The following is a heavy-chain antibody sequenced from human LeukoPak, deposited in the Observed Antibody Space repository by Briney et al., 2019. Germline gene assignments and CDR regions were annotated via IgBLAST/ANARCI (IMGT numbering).Heavy chain of an antibody. D-gene: IGHD3-22*01. CDR1: GGSFSGYY. J-gene: IGHJ4*02. Sequence: PSETLSLTCAVYGGSFSGYYWSWIRQPPGKGLEWIGEINHSGSTNYNPSLKSRVTISVDTSKNQFSLKLSSVTAADPAVYYCATLLHYYDSSGYPDYWGQGTLVTVSS. CDR2: INHSGST. CDR3: ATLLHYYDSSGYPDY. V-gene: IGHV4-34*01.